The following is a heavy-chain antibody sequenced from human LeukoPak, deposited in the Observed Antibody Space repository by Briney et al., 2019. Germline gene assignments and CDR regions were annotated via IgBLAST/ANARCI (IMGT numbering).Heavy chain of an antibody. J-gene: IGHJ6*04. Sequence: GGSLRLSRSASGFTFSSYEMNWVRQAPGKGLEWVSYISSSGSTIYYADSVKGRFTISRDNAKNSLYLQMNSLRAEDTAVYYCAELGITMIGGVWGKGTTVTISS. CDR3: AELGITMIGGV. CDR1: GFTFSSYE. CDR2: ISSSGSTI. D-gene: IGHD3-10*02. V-gene: IGHV3-48*03.